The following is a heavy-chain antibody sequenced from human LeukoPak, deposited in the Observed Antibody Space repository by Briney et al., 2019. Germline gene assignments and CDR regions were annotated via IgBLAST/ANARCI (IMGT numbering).Heavy chain of an antibody. CDR2: IYSGGST. Sequence: GGSLRLSCAASGFSVRSSYMNWVRQAPGKELQWVPVIYSGGSTYYADFVKGRFTISRDISKNTVYLQMNDLRGEDTAVYYCAREPVTTYFYHYYMDVWGKGTTVTVSS. CDR1: GFSVRSSY. V-gene: IGHV3-66*02. D-gene: IGHD4-11*01. CDR3: AREPVTTYFYHYYMDV. J-gene: IGHJ6*03.